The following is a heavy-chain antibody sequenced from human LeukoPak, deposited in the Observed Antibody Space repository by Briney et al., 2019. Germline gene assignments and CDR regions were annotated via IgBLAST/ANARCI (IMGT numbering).Heavy chain of an antibody. Sequence: PSETLSLTCTVSGGSISSYYWSWIRQPAGKGLEWIGRIYTSGSTNYNPSLKSRVTMSVDTSKNQFSLKLSSVTAAHTAVYYCARVGRYYYDSSGYYYSHFDYWGQGTLVTVSS. CDR2: IYTSGST. CDR3: ARVGRYYYDSSGYYYSHFDY. D-gene: IGHD3-22*01. CDR1: GGSISSYY. V-gene: IGHV4-4*07. J-gene: IGHJ4*02.